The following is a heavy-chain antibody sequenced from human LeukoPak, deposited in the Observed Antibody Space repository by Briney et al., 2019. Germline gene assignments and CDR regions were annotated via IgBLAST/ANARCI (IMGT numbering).Heavy chain of an antibody. CDR3: ARSVGARDDYYFDY. CDR1: GLIFSSYW. CDR2: IKSDGSEK. V-gene: IGHV3-7*01. Sequence: PGGSLRLSCAASGLIFSSYWMSWVRQGPGKGLEWVANIKSDGSEKYYVDSVKGRFTISRDNAKNSLYLQMNSLRAEDTAVYYCARSVGARDDYYFDYWGQGTLVTVSS. J-gene: IGHJ4*02. D-gene: IGHD1-26*01.